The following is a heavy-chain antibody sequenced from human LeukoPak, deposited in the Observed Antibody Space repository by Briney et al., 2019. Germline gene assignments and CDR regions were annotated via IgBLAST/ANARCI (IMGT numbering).Heavy chain of an antibody. D-gene: IGHD5-18*01. Sequence: PGGSLRLSCAASGFTFSSYSMNWVRQAPGKGLEWVSYISSSGSTIYYADSVKGRFTISRDNAKNSLYLQMNSLRAEDTAVYYCARVEDSYGYGASYYFDYWGQGTLVTVSS. V-gene: IGHV3-48*04. CDR2: ISSSGSTI. CDR1: GFTFSSYS. CDR3: ARVEDSYGYGASYYFDY. J-gene: IGHJ4*02.